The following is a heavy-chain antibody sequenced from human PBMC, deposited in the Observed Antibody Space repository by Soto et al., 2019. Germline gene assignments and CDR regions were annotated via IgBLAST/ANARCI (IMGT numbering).Heavy chain of an antibody. D-gene: IGHD3-22*01. CDR2: INHSGRV. V-gene: IGHV4-34*01. J-gene: IGHJ5*01. CDR3: STRAYDTNGYYRFDP. Sequence: SETLSLTCAVCGGSFSGHSWTWIRQSPGKGLEWIGDINHSGRVNYSPSLKSRVTISLDTSKNQFSLTLSAVTAADTAMYYCSTRAYDTNGYYRFDPWGQGTLVTVSS. CDR1: GGSFSGHS.